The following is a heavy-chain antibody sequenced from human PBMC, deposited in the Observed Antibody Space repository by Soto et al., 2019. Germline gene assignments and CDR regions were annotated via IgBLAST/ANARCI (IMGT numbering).Heavy chain of an antibody. J-gene: IGHJ3*02. CDR3: ASFSRHEIHLDVFDI. CDR1: GYTFTSYD. Sequence: ASVKVSCKASGYTFTSYDINWFRQATGQGLEWMGWLNPNSGKTGYSQKFQGRVTMTRNTSISTAFMELSSLRSEDTAVYDSASFSRHEIHLDVFDISGQRNMVTVSS. CDR2: LNPNSGKT. V-gene: IGHV1-8*02.